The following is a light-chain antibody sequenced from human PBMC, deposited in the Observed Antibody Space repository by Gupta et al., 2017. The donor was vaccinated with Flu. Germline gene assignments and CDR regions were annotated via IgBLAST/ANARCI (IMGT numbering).Light chain of an antibody. V-gene: IGKV3-20*01. CDR1: QSVSSSY. CDR3: QQYGSSNL. J-gene: IGKJ3*01. Sequence: EIVLTQSPGTLSLSPGERATLSCRASQSVSSSYLAWYQQKPGQAPRLLIYGASSRATGIPDRFSGSGSGTDFTLTSSRLEPEDFAVYYWQQYGSSNLFGHGTKVDIK. CDR2: GAS.